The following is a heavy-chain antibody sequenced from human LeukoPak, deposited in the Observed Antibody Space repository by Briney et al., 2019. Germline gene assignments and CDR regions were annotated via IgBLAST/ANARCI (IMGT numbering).Heavy chain of an antibody. CDR1: GFTLTRHE. V-gene: IGHV3-48*03. J-gene: IGHJ2*01. CDR3: ARDAGDSRPYWYFDL. Sequence: GGSLRLSCAASGFTLTRHEMNWVRQAPGKGLEWVSHISSSGSPIYYADSVKGRFTISRDSAKNSLYLQMNSLRAEDTAVYYCARDAGDSRPYWYFDLWGRGTLVTVSS. CDR2: ISSSGSPI. D-gene: IGHD4-17*01.